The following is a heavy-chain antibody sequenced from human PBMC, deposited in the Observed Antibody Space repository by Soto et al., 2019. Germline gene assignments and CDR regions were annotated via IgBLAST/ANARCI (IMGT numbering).Heavy chain of an antibody. J-gene: IGHJ6*02. Sequence: PSETLSLTCAVSGGSFGPYYWSWIRQPPGKGLEWIGEVNDSGSTNYNPSLKSRVTISVDTSKNQFSLKLSSVTAADTAMYYCARGGYCSGASCAYMGHYYYYGMDVWGQGTTVTVSS. CDR2: VNDSGST. CDR1: GGSFGPYY. D-gene: IGHD2-15*01. CDR3: ARGGYCSGASCAYMGHYYYYGMDV. V-gene: IGHV4-34*01.